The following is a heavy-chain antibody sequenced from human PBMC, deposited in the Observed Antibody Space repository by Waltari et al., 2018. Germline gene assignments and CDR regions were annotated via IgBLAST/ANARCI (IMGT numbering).Heavy chain of an antibody. CDR1: GFTFNHYW. CDR2: VNNEGTHT. CDR3: ARGGLAGATPDY. V-gene: IGHV3-74*03. J-gene: IGHJ4*02. D-gene: IGHD1-26*01. Sequence: EVRLVESVGGLVQPGGSLRLSCAASGFTFNHYWIHWVRHAPGKGLVWVAYVNNEGTHTAYVDAVKGRFTASRDNAKNTLYLQMNSLRVEDTAVYYCARGGLAGATPDYWGQGTLVTVSS.